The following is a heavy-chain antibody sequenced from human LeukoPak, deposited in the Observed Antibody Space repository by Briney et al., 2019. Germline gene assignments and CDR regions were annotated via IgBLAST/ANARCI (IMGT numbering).Heavy chain of an antibody. CDR3: ARQTLGATAYSAFDF. J-gene: IGHJ3*01. CDR1: GFTFSSHE. D-gene: IGHD3-16*01. V-gene: IGHV3-48*03. CDR2: ISDSGSPI. Sequence: GGSLRLSCAASGFTFSSHEMNWVRQAPGKGLEWVSYISDSGSPIYYADSVKGRFTVSGDNAKNSLYLQMNSLRAEDTALYYCARQTLGATAYSAFDFWGQGTLVTVSS.